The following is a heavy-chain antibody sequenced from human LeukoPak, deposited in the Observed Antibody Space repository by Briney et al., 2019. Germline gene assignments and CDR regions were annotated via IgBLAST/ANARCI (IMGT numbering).Heavy chain of an antibody. CDR2: ISGSGDST. J-gene: IGHJ6*03. V-gene: IGHV3-23*01. Sequence: GGSLRLSCAASGFTFSTYGMSWVRQAPGKGLEWVSAISGSGDSTYYADSVKGRFTISRDNSKNTLYLQMNSLRVEDTAVFYCAKDNTWYSGSLLTMDVWGKGTTVTVSS. CDR1: GFTFSTYG. D-gene: IGHD6-13*01. CDR3: AKDNTWYSGSLLTMDV.